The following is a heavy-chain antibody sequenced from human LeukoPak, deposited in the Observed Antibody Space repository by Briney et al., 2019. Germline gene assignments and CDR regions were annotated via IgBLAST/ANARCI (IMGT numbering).Heavy chain of an antibody. CDR2: VYSSGST. Sequence: SETLSLTCIVSGGSLSSYYWSWIRQPPGKTLEWIGYVYSSGSTNYNPSLKSRVTISVDTSKKQVSLKLTSVTAADTAVYYCARQTTRFCSGGTCYSNFAFDMWGQGTMVTVSS. D-gene: IGHD2-15*01. CDR1: GGSLSSYY. CDR3: ARQTTRFCSGGTCYSNFAFDM. V-gene: IGHV4-59*08. J-gene: IGHJ3*02.